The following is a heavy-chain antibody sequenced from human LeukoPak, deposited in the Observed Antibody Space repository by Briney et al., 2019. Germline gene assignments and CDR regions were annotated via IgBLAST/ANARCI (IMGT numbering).Heavy chain of an antibody. V-gene: IGHV3-48*04. CDR3: ARGPYSSNWYVDY. CDR1: GFTFSNYS. D-gene: IGHD6-13*01. J-gene: IGHJ4*02. Sequence: GGSLRLSCAASGFTFSNYSMNWVRQAPGKGLEWVSYISSRSYAIYYADSVKGRFTISRDSAKNSLYLQMNSLRAEDTAVYYCARGPYSSNWYVDYWGQGTLVTVAS. CDR2: ISSRSYAI.